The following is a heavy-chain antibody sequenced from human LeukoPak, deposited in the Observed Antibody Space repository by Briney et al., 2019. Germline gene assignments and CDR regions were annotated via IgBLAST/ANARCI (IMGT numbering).Heavy chain of an antibody. D-gene: IGHD5-24*01. CDR1: GDSVSTNSVG. CDR2: TYYNSNWHN. V-gene: IGHV6-1*01. CDR3: ARGWLQSGFDY. J-gene: IGHJ4*02. Sequence: SQTLSLTCAISGDSVSTNSVGWNWIRQSPSRGLEWLGRTYYNSNWHNHYAVSVKSRIIINPDTSKNQFSLQLNSVTPEDTAVYYCARGWLQSGFDYWGQGTLVTVSS.